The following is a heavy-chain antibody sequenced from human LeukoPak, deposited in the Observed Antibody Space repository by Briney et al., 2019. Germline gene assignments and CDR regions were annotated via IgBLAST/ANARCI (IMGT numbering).Heavy chain of an antibody. CDR2: IFHNGNT. V-gene: IGHV4-30-4*01. J-gene: IGHJ4*02. CDR3: ARAVSGRFDY. Sequence: SETLSLTCTVSGGSRSSGNYYWSWIRQPPGKGLEWIGYIFHNGNTYYNPSLKGRVTISTDTYSNQFSLELSSVTAADTAIYYCARAVSGRFDYWGQGTLVTVSS. D-gene: IGHD6-19*01. CDR1: GGSRSSGNYY.